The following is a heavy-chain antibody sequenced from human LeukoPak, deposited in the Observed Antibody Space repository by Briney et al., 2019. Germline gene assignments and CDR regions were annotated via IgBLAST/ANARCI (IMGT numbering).Heavy chain of an antibody. J-gene: IGHJ4*02. CDR2: IREDGTEK. CDR3: ARHVGISF. Sequence: GGSLRLSCTASGFTFSGAWMTWVRQAPGKGLEWVANIREDGTEKNYVDSVKGRSTISRDNAKNSLFLQMSNLRDDDTAIYYCARHVGISFWGQGTLVTVSS. CDR1: GFTFSGAW. V-gene: IGHV3-7*01. D-gene: IGHD7-27*01.